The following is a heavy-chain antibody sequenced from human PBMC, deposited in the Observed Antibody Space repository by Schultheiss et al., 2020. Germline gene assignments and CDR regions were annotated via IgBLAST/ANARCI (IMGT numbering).Heavy chain of an antibody. CDR1: GFTFDDYA. V-gene: IGHV3-9*01. Sequence: GGSLRLSCAASGFTFDDYAMHWVRQAPGKGLEWVSGISWNSGSIGYADSVKGRFTISRDNAKNSLYLQMNSLRAEDTALYYCAKDMGATPTGFDYWGQGTLVTVSS. J-gene: IGHJ4*02. CDR2: ISWNSGSI. D-gene: IGHD1-26*01. CDR3: AKDMGATPTGFDY.